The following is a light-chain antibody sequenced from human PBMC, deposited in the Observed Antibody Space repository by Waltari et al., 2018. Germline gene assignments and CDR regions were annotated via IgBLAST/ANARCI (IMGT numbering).Light chain of an antibody. V-gene: IGLV8-61*01. CDR2: KTH. CDR3: LLYMGSGIWV. Sequence: QTVVTQEPSLSVSPGGTVTLTCALSSGSISTTSYPSWYQQSPAQTPRTHLYKTHARSPGVPARFSGSTLGNKAALTITGAQAEDESDYYCLLYMGSGIWVFGGGTKLTVL. J-gene: IGLJ3*02. CDR1: SGSISTTSY.